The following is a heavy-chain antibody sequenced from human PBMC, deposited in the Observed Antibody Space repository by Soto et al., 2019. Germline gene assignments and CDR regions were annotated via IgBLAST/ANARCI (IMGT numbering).Heavy chain of an antibody. D-gene: IGHD4-4*01. J-gene: IGHJ6*02. Sequence: QVPLVQSGAEVKKPGASVKVSCKASGYTFTGYYMHWVRQAPGQGLEWMGWINPNSGGTNYAQKFQGWVTMTRDTSISTAYMELSRLRSDDTAVYYCARGSSNAYYYYGMDVWGQGTTVTVSS. V-gene: IGHV1-2*04. CDR3: ARGSSNAYYYYGMDV. CDR1: GYTFTGYY. CDR2: INPNSGGT.